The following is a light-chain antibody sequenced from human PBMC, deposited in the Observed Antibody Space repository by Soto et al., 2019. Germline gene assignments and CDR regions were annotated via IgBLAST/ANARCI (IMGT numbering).Light chain of an antibody. CDR2: GAS. CDR1: QSVSSSY. Sequence: EIVLTQSPATLSLSPGERATLSCRASQSVSSSYLSWYQQKPGRAPRLLIAGASSRATGIPARFSGSGSGTEFTLTISSLQSEDFAVYYCQQYNNWPPWTFGQGTKVDIK. J-gene: IGKJ1*01. V-gene: IGKV3-15*01. CDR3: QQYNNWPPWT.